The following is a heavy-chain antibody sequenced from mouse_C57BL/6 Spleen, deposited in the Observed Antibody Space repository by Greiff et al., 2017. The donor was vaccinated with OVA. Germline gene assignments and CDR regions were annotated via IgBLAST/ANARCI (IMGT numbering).Heavy chain of an antibody. Sequence: EVQLQQSGPGLVKPSQSLSLTCSVTGYSITSGYYWNWIRQFPGNKLEWMGYISYDGSNNYNPSLKNRTSITRDTSKNPFFLKLNSVTTEDTATYYCARGGTGTYAMDYWGQGTSVTVSS. CDR2: ISYDGSN. D-gene: IGHD4-1*01. CDR3: ARGGTGTYAMDY. V-gene: IGHV3-6*01. J-gene: IGHJ4*01. CDR1: GYSITSGYY.